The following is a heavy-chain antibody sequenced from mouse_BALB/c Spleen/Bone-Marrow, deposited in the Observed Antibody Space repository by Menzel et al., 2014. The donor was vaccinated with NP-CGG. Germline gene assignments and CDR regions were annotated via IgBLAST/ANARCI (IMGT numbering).Heavy chain of an antibody. CDR2: IDPYYGGT. CDR1: GYAFTNYN. Sequence: VQLQQSGPELVKPGASVKVSCKASGYAFTNYNMNWVKQSHGKSLEWIGNIDPYYGGTSYNQKFKGKATLTVDKSSSTAYMQLKGLTSEDSAVYYCARRDDYDGGFAYWGQGTLVTVSA. CDR3: ARRDDYDGGFAY. J-gene: IGHJ3*01. D-gene: IGHD2-4*01. V-gene: IGHV1S135*01.